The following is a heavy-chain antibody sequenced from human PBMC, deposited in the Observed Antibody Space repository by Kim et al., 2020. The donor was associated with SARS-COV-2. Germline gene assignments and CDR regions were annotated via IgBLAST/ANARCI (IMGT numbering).Heavy chain of an antibody. V-gene: IGHV1-18*01. Sequence: ASVKVSCKASGYKFTTSGFSWVRQAPGQGLEWMGWISAYNGKTNFAQKFQGRVTLTTDTSTTTAYMELRSLTSDDTAVYYCATVADGYNWNYFDNWGQGDLVTVSS. D-gene: IGHD1-20*01. CDR1: GYKFTTSG. CDR3: ATVADGYNWNYFDN. CDR2: ISAYNGKT. J-gene: IGHJ4*02.